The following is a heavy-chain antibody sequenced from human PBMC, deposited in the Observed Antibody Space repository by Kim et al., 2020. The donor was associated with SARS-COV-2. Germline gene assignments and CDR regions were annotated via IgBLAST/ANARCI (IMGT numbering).Heavy chain of an antibody. CDR1: EFTFSSYT. CDR3: ARDDSSAWYRKEDYYHLDV. J-gene: IGHJ6*03. Sequence: GGSLRLFCAASEFTFSSYTMNWVRQAPGKGLEWISSISSTSKYITYADSLEGRFTISRDNAKNSLSLLIHSLRAEDTAVYYCARDDSSAWYRKEDYYHLDVWGKGTTVIVS. CDR2: ISSTSKYI. V-gene: IGHV3-21*01. D-gene: IGHD3-22*01.